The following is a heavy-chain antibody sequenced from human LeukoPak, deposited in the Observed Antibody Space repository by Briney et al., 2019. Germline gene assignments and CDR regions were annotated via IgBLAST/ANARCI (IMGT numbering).Heavy chain of an antibody. CDR3: AKDQPHDFWSGYYTGDFDY. CDR1: GFSFSSYA. D-gene: IGHD3-3*01. V-gene: IGHV3-30*18. Sequence: GGSLRLSCAASGFSFSSYAMHWVRQAPGKGLEWVAFVLFDGTNEQYTDSVKGRFSISRDNSNNTLYLQMNSLRAEDTAVYYCAKDQPHDFWSGYYTGDFDYWGQGTLVTVSS. J-gene: IGHJ4*02. CDR2: VLFDGTNE.